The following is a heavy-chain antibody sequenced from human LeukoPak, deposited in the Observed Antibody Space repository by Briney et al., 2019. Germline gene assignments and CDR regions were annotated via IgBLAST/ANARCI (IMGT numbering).Heavy chain of an antibody. D-gene: IGHD3-22*01. CDR1: GGSISNYY. V-gene: IGHV4-59*06. CDR2: IYYSGNT. Sequence: SETLSLTCIVSGGSISNYYWSWIRQHSGKGLEWIGYIYYSGNTYYNPSLKSRVTISVDTSKNQFSLKLSSVTAADTAVYYCARVDSSGYRTLDYWGQGTLVTVSS. J-gene: IGHJ4*02. CDR3: ARVDSSGYRTLDY.